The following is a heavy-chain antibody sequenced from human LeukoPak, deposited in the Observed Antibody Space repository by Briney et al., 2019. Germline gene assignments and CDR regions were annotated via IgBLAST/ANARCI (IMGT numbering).Heavy chain of an antibody. J-gene: IGHJ6*02. CDR3: AKDTSMVRGVPDV. CDR2: ISGSGGST. V-gene: IGHV3-23*01. D-gene: IGHD3-10*01. CDR1: GFTFSSYA. Sequence: PGGSLRLSCAASGFTFSSYAMSWVRQAPGKGLEWVSAISGSGGSTYYADSVKGRFTISRDNSKNTLYLRMNSLRAEDTAVYYCAKDTSMVRGVPDVWGQGTTVTVSS.